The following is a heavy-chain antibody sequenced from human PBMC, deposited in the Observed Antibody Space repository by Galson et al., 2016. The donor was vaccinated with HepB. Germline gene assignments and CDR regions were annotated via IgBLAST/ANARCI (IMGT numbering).Heavy chain of an antibody. V-gene: IGHV6-1*01. CDR3: ASVVGRGVYDGRFDY. CDR1: GDSVSSNSAA. CDR2: TYYRSKWYN. Sequence: CAISGDSVSSNSAAWNWIRQSPSRGLEWLGRTYYRSKWYNDYAESVKSRITINPDTSKNQFSLQLNSVTPEDTAVYYCASVVGRGVYDGRFDYWGQGILVTVSS. J-gene: IGHJ4*02. D-gene: IGHD5/OR15-5a*01.